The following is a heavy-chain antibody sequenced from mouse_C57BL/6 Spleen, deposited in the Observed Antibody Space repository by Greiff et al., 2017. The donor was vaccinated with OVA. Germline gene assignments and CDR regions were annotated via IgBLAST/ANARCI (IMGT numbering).Heavy chain of an antibody. J-gene: IGHJ1*03. V-gene: IGHV1-39*01. Sequence: EVKLMESGPELVKPGASVKISCKASGYSFTDYNMNWVKQSNGKSLEWIGVINPNYGTTSYNQKFKGKATLTVDQSSSTAYMQLNSLTSEDSAVYYCARGGEDGYYGYFDVWGTGTTVTVSS. CDR3: ARGGEDGYYGYFDV. CDR1: GYSFTDYN. CDR2: INPNYGTT. D-gene: IGHD2-3*01.